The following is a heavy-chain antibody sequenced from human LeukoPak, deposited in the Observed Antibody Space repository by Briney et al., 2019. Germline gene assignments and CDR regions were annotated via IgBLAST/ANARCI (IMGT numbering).Heavy chain of an antibody. Sequence: NPGGSLRLSRAASGLTFSKAWMSWVRQAAGKGLAWVGRIKSKTDGGTVDYTAPVKGRFTISRDDSQNTLYLHMNSLKTEDTAVYYCTTTGNYGSGSYYRSDYYGMDVWGQGTTVTVSS. CDR3: TTTGNYGSGSYYRSDYYGMDV. D-gene: IGHD3-10*01. CDR2: IKSKTDGGTV. CDR1: GLTFSKAW. J-gene: IGHJ6*02. V-gene: IGHV3-15*01.